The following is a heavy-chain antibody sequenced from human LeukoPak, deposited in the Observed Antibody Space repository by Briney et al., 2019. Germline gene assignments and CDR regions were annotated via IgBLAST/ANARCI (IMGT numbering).Heavy chain of an antibody. CDR3: ARVNAPSYYYDSSGYHFDY. D-gene: IGHD3-22*01. CDR1: GGSISSSNW. CDR2: IYHSGST. J-gene: IGHJ4*02. Sequence: SGTLSLTCAASGGSISSSNWWSWVPQPPGKGLEWIGEIYHSGSTNYNPSLKSRVTISVDKSKNQFSLKLSSVTAADTAVHYCARVNAPSYYYDSSGYHFDYWGQGTLVTVSS. V-gene: IGHV4-4*02.